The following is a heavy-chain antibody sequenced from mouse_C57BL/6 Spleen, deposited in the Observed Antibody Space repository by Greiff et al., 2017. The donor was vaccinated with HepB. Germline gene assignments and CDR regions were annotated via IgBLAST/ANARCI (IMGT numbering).Heavy chain of an antibody. D-gene: IGHD1-1*01. V-gene: IGHV2-5*01. CDR3: AKGGITTVVPYWYFDV. J-gene: IGHJ1*03. CDR1: GFSLTSYG. Sequence: QVQLQQSGPGLVQPSQSLSITCTVSGFSLTSYGVHWVRQSPGKGLEWLGVIWRGGSTDYNAAFMSRLSITKDNSKSQVFFKMNSLQADDTAIYYCAKGGITTVVPYWYFDVWGTGTTVTVSS. CDR2: IWRGGST.